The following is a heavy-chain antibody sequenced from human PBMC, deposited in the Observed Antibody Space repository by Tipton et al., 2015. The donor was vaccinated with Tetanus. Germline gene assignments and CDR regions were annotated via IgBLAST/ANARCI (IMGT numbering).Heavy chain of an antibody. Sequence: TLSLTCAVSGTTFSAYYWSWIRQPPGKGLEWIGDINPSGSTTYNPSLKSRVTISVDRSKNQFSLEMTSVTAADTAVYYCARDQARGARGWNYFDYWGQGTLVTVSS. D-gene: IGHD1-26*01. V-gene: IGHV4-34*01. CDR2: INPSGST. CDR1: GTTFSAYY. J-gene: IGHJ4*02. CDR3: ARDQARGARGWNYFDY.